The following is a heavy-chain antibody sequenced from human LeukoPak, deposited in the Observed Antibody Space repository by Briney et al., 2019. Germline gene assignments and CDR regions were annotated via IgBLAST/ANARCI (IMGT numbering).Heavy chain of an antibody. V-gene: IGHV3-74*01. CDR2: IKTDGTTT. Sequence: GGSLRLSCAASGFTFSSYWMHCVRQAPGEGLVWVSRIKTDGTTTNYADSVKGRFTVSRDNAKNTLYLQMNSLRAEDTAVYYCARGPYTSGVYRLDYWGQGTLVTVSS. CDR1: GFTFSSYW. J-gene: IGHJ4*02. CDR3: ARGPYTSGVYRLDY. D-gene: IGHD6-19*01.